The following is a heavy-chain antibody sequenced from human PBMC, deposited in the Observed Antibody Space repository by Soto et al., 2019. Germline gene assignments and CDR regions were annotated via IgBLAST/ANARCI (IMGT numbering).Heavy chain of an antibody. Sequence: QVQLVQSGAEVKKPGSSVKVSCKASGGTFSNYAISWVRQAPGQGLEWMGGIIPIFGTANYAQKFQGRVTIPAAESTSTAYMGLSSLRSEDTAVYYCARDRGPSSGYYPYWFDPWGQGTLVTVSS. V-gene: IGHV1-69*12. CDR2: IIPIFGTA. CDR3: ARDRGPSSGYYPYWFDP. J-gene: IGHJ5*02. CDR1: GGTFSNYA. D-gene: IGHD3-22*01.